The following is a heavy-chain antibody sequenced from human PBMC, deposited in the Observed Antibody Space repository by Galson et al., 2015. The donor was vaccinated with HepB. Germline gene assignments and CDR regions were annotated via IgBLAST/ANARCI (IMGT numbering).Heavy chain of an antibody. CDR2: IHSSGNS. D-gene: IGHD4-17*01. V-gene: IGHV4-31*03. CDR1: GDSITSDGYY. CDR3: AKEGGGDYQPLRGWFDP. Sequence: TLSLTCTVSGDSITSDGYYWSWIRQHPGEGLQWIGYIHSSGNSYYNPSLKSRVAISADTSKNQFSLRLTSVTAADTAIYYCAKEGGGDYQPLRGWFDPWGQGTLVTVSS. J-gene: IGHJ5*02.